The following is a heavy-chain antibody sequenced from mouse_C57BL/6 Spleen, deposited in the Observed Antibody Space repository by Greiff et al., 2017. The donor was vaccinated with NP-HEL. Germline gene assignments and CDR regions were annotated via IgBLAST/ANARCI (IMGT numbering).Heavy chain of an antibody. CDR2: ISSGGDYI. Sequence: EVQRVESGEGLVKPGGSLKLSCAASGFTFSSYAMSWVRQTPEKRLEWVAYISSGGDYIYYADTVKGRFTISRDNARNTLYLQMSSLKSEDTAMYYCTREYGSWFAYWGQGTLVTVSA. J-gene: IGHJ3*01. CDR1: GFTFSSYA. V-gene: IGHV5-9-1*02. D-gene: IGHD2-2*01. CDR3: TREYGSWFAY.